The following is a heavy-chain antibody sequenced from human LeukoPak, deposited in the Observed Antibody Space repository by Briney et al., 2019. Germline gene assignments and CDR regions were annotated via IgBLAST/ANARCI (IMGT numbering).Heavy chain of an antibody. CDR1: GFTFSSYG. Sequence: GGSLRLSCAASGFTFSSYGMHWVRQAPGKGLEWVAVISYDGSNKYYADSVKGRFTISRDNSKNTLYLQMNSLRAEDTAVYYCANPRGYWGQGTLVTVSS. V-gene: IGHV3-30*18. CDR2: ISYDGSNK. CDR3: ANPRGY. J-gene: IGHJ4*02.